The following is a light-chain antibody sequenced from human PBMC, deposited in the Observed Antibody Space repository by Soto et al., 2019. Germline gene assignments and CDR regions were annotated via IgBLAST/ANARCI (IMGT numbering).Light chain of an antibody. Sequence: EIVLTQSPGTLSLSPGERATLSCRASQSVSSNYLAWYRRKPGQAPRLLIYGASNRATDIPCRFSGSGSGTDFTLTITRLEPEDFAVYYCQQYGSSPPTFGPGTRVEIK. V-gene: IGKV3-20*01. CDR2: GAS. CDR3: QQYGSSPPT. CDR1: QSVSSNY. J-gene: IGKJ1*01.